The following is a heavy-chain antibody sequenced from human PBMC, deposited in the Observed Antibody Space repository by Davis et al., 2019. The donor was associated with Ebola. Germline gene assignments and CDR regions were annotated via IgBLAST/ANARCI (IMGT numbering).Heavy chain of an antibody. D-gene: IGHD6-19*01. CDR1: GFTFSDHY. CDR3: ATGSGSTGWRAFHY. J-gene: IGHJ4*02. CDR2: IRNKGNSYTT. Sequence: GESLKISCVASGFTFSDHYMDWVRQAPGQGLEWVARIRNKGNSYTTEYAASVKGRFTISRDDSRNSLYLQMNSLNTDDTAVYHCATGSGSTGWRAFHYWGQGTLVTVSS. V-gene: IGHV3-72*01.